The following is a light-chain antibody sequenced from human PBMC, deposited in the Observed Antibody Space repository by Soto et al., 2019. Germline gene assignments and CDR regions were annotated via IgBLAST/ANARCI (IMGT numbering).Light chain of an antibody. J-gene: IGKJ2*01. CDR2: ASS. V-gene: IGKV3-20*01. CDR3: HQYGPSPPYT. Sequence: EIVLTQSPGTLSLSPGERATLSCRASRSFASSYLAWYQQKPGQSPRLLIYASSTRAAGIPDRFSGRGSGTDFTLTISRLEPEDFAVYYWHQYGPSPPYTFGQGTKLEIK. CDR1: RSFASSY.